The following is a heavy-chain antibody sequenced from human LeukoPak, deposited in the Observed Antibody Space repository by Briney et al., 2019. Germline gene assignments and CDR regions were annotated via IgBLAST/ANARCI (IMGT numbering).Heavy chain of an antibody. CDR2: ITTKANSYAT. V-gene: IGHV3-73*01. CDR3: TTYKSGHY. Sequence: PGGSLRLSCAASGFTFSACDIHWVRQASGKGLEWVGRITTKANSYATAYAASLKGRFTISRDDSKNTAYLQMSSLRTEDTALYYCTTYKSGHYWGQGTLVTVSS. CDR1: GFTFSACD. J-gene: IGHJ4*02. D-gene: IGHD6-25*01.